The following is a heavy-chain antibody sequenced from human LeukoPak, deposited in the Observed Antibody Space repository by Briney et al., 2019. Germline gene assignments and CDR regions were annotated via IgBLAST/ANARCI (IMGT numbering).Heavy chain of an antibody. CDR3: ARSRDSYGAYGGRAFEI. Sequence: GGSVRLSCTASGFIFSDHYMDWVRQARGEGREWVGRSRDKANSYTTAYGASVKDRLSISRDDATSSLYLQVDSLKTGDTAMSYCARSRDSYGAYGGRAFEIWGQGTMVTVSS. J-gene: IGHJ3*02. CDR1: GFIFSDHY. CDR2: SRDKANSYTT. D-gene: IGHD4-17*01. V-gene: IGHV3-72*01.